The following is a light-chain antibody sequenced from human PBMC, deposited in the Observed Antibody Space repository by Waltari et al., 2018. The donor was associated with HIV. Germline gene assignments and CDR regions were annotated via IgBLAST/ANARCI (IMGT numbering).Light chain of an antibody. Sequence: DIVMTQSPDSLAVSLGERATINCKSSQSLLYDSNNTNYLAWYQQKPGQPPNLLIYWASTRESGVPDRFSGSGSGTDFTLTISSLQAEDVAVYYCQQYYGLPLTFGPGTKVDIK. J-gene: IGKJ3*01. CDR2: WAS. V-gene: IGKV4-1*01. CDR1: QSLLYDSNNTNY. CDR3: QQYYGLPLT.